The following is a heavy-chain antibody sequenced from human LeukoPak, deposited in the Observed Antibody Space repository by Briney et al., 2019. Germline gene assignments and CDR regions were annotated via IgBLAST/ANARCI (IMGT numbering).Heavy chain of an antibody. CDR3: ARANGSGSIPDY. D-gene: IGHD3-10*01. CDR2: VNPNSGGT. CDR1: GYTFTGYY. V-gene: IGHV1-2*04. J-gene: IGHJ4*02. Sequence: ASVKVSCKASGYTFTGYYMHWVRQAPGQGLEWMGWVNPNSGGTNYAQKFQGWVTMTRDTSISTAYMELSRLRSDDTAVYYCARANGSGSIPDYWGQGTLVTVSS.